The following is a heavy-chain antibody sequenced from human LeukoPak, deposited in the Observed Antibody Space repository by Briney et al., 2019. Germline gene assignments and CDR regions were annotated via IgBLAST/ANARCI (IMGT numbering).Heavy chain of an antibody. V-gene: IGHV1-2*02. D-gene: IGHD3-9*01. CDR3: AREHVLRYFDWLANYYYMDV. Sequence: ASVKVSCKASGYTLTGYYMHWVRQAPGQGLEWMGWINPNSGGTNYAQKFQGRVTMTRDTSISTAYMELSRLRSDDTAVYYCAREHVLRYFDWLANYYYMDVWGKGTTVTVSS. CDR1: GYTLTGYY. J-gene: IGHJ6*03. CDR2: INPNSGGT.